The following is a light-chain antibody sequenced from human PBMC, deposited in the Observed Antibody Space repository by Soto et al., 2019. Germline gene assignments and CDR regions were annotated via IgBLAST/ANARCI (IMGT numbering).Light chain of an antibody. Sequence: ENVLTQSTGTLSLSPGERAPLSCRASQSVSNNYLAWYQQKPGQAPRLLIYGASNRATGIPDRFSGSGSGTDFTLTISSLQPEDFATYYCLQHNSYPRTFGQGTKVDIK. CDR3: LQHNSYPRT. J-gene: IGKJ1*01. V-gene: IGKV3-20*01. CDR2: GAS. CDR1: QSVSNNY.